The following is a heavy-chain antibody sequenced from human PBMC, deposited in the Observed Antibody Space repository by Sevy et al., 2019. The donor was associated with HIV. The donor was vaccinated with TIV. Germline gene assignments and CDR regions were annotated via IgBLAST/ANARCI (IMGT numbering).Heavy chain of an antibody. J-gene: IGHJ6*02. D-gene: IGHD3-10*01. CDR2: IRSKAYGGTT. Sequence: GGSLRLSCTASGFTFGDYAMSWFRQAPGKGLEWVGFIRSKAYGGTTEYAASVKGRFTISSDDSKSIAYLQMNSLQTENTAVYYCTRARDRGYYGSGSYFYYYGMDVWGQGTTVTVSS. CDR3: TRARDRGYYGSGSYFYYYGMDV. V-gene: IGHV3-49*03. CDR1: GFTFGDYA.